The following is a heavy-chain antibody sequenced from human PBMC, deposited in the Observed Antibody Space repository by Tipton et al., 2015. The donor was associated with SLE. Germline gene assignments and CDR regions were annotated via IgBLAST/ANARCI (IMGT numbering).Heavy chain of an antibody. CDR2: INRSGST. CDR3: ARHLGVIVAFEV. D-gene: IGHD3-10*01. Sequence: GLVKPSETLSLTCAVYGGSLSTYYWRWIRQPPGKGLEWVGEINRSGSTTYNPSLKSRVTISLDTSKNQISLNLKSVTAADTAVYYCARHLGVIVAFEVWGQGTVLTVSS. J-gene: IGHJ3*01. CDR1: GGSLSTYY. V-gene: IGHV4-34*01.